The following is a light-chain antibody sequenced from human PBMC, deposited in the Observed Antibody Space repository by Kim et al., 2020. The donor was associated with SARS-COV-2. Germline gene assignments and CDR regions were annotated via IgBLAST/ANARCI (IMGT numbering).Light chain of an antibody. Sequence: EIVMTQSPATLSVSPGERATLSCRASQSISSKLAWYQQKPGQAPRLLIYGASTRATGMPARFSGSGSGTEFTLTISSLQSEDFAVYYCQQYNNWPRTFGQGTKLDIK. CDR2: GAS. CDR3: QQYNNWPRT. J-gene: IGKJ1*01. CDR1: QSISSK. V-gene: IGKV3-15*01.